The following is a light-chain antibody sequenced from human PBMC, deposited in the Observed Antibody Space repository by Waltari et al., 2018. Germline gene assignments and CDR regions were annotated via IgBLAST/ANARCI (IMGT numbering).Light chain of an antibody. Sequence: EVVLTQSPGTLSLSPGERATLSCRASQSVSSGYLDWYQQKPAQAPRLLIYGASSRATGIPDGFSGSGSGTDFNLTISRLESEDFAMYYCQQYGSSITFGQGTRLEIK. CDR3: QQYGSSIT. CDR1: QSVSSGY. V-gene: IGKV3-20*01. CDR2: GAS. J-gene: IGKJ5*01.